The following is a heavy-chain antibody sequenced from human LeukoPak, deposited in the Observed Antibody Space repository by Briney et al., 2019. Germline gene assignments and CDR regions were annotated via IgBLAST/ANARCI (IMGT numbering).Heavy chain of an antibody. J-gene: IGHJ4*02. CDR1: GGSFSSYY. V-gene: IGHV4-59*01. D-gene: IGHD4-17*01. Sequence: SETLSLTCTVSGGSFSSYYWIWIRQPPGKGMEWIGYMYYSGSTNYNPSLKSRVTISVDTSKNQFSLKLSSVTAADTAVYYCAGGMTTVTRFDYWGQGTLVTVSS. CDR3: AGGMTTVTRFDY. CDR2: MYYSGST.